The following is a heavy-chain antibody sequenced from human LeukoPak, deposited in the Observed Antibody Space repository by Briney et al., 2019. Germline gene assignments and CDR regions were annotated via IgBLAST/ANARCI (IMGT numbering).Heavy chain of an antibody. D-gene: IGHD1-26*01. Sequence: GGSLRLSCAATGFTFKDYGMHWVRQPPGKGLEWVSSINWNGGGTDYAGSVKGRFTISRDNAKNSLYLQLSSLRPEDTALYYCAKHMRATNTYSFFGLDVWGQGTTVTVSS. CDR2: INWNGGGT. J-gene: IGHJ6*02. CDR3: AKHMRATNTYSFFGLDV. V-gene: IGHV3-9*01. CDR1: GFTFKDYG.